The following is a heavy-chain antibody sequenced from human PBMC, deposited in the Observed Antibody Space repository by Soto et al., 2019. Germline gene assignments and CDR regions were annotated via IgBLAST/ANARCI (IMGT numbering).Heavy chain of an antibody. V-gene: IGHV3-23*01. CDR1: GFSFSSHA. CDR2: LSGSGGTT. J-gene: IGHJ5*02. CDR3: AAEIDDYADFNH. Sequence: SLRLSCVASGFSFSSHAMSWVRQAPGKGLEWVSSLSGSGGTTYYADSVKGRFTISRDNSKNTLYLQMNSLRADDTAVYFCAAEIDDYADFNHWGQGTPVTVSS. D-gene: IGHD4-17*01.